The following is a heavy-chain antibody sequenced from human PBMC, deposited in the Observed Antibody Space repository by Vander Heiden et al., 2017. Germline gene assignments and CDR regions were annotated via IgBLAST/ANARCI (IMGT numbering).Heavy chain of an antibody. Sequence: QVQLAESGGGVGQPGRSLRLSWEATGITFSNFGMHWVRQAPGKGLEWVAVISYDGSNKFYADSVKGRFTISRDNSKNTLYLQMNSLRGEDTALYYCARTTVTTHFSYWGQGTLVTVSS. CDR3: ARTTVTTHFSY. CDR2: ISYDGSNK. D-gene: IGHD4-17*01. CDR1: GITFSNFG. V-gene: IGHV3-30*03. J-gene: IGHJ4*02.